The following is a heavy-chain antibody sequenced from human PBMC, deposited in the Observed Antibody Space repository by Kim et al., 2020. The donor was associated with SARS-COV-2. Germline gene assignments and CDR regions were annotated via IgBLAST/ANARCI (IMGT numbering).Heavy chain of an antibody. CDR2: IYYSGST. Sequence: SETLSLTCTVSGGSISSSSYYWGWIRQPPGKGLEWIGSIYYSGSTYYNPSLKSRVTISVDTSKNQFSLKLSSVTAADTAVYYCARHSRIVVVPAAILAWGKGTLVTVSS. J-gene: IGHJ4*02. V-gene: IGHV4-39*01. CDR3: ARHSRIVVVPAAILA. D-gene: IGHD2-2*01. CDR1: GGSISSSSYY.